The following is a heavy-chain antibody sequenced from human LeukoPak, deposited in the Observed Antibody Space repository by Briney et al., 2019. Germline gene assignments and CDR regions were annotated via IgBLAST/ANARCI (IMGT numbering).Heavy chain of an antibody. CDR1: GGSFSGYY. D-gene: IGHD3-10*01. Sequence: PSETLSLTCAVYGGSFSGYYWSWTRQPPGKGLEWIGEINHSGSTNYNPSLKSRVTISVDTSKNQFSLKLSSVTAADTAVYYCARHRALQLLWSGLGPYYFDYWGQGTLVTVSS. V-gene: IGHV4-34*01. J-gene: IGHJ4*02. CDR3: ARHRALQLLWSGLGPYYFDY. CDR2: INHSGST.